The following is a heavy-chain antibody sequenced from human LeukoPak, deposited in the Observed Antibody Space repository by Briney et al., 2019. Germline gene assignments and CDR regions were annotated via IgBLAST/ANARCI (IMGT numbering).Heavy chain of an antibody. V-gene: IGHV3-30*03. CDR1: GFTFSSYG. D-gene: IGHD4-17*01. Sequence: GGSLRLSCAASGFTFSSYGMHWVRQVPGKGLEWVAVITYDGSNKYYADSVKGRFTISRDNSKNALYLQMNSLRAEDTAVYYCAREPEEFTVTRRYFDYWGQGTLVTVSS. CDR3: AREPEEFTVTRRYFDY. CDR2: ITYDGSNK. J-gene: IGHJ4*02.